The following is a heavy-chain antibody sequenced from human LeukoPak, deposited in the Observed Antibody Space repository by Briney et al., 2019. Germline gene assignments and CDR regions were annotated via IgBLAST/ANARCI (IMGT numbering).Heavy chain of an antibody. D-gene: IGHD6-19*01. CDR1: GFTFSSYA. Sequence: GGSLRLSCAASGFTFSSYAMSWVRQAPGKGLEWVSAISGSGGSTYYADSVKGRFTIPRDNSKNTLYLQMNSLRAEDTAVYYCAKALGQWLVLYYFDYWGQGTLVTVSS. J-gene: IGHJ4*02. V-gene: IGHV3-23*01. CDR2: ISGSGGST. CDR3: AKALGQWLVLYYFDY.